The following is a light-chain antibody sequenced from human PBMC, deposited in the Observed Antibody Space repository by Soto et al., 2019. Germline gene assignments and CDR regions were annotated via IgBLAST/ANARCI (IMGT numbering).Light chain of an antibody. V-gene: IGLV2-14*01. CDR1: SSDVAGYNY. J-gene: IGLJ7*01. CDR2: EVN. CDR3: SSYTRSSTSCV. Sequence: QSALTQPASVSGSPGQSITISCTGTSSDVAGYNYVSWYQQHPGKAPKLMIYEVNNRPSGVSNRFSGSKSGNTASLTISGLQAEDEADYFCSSYTRSSTSCVFGTGTQLTVL.